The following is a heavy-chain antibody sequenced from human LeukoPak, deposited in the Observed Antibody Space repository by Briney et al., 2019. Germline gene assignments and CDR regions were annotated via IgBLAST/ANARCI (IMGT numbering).Heavy chain of an antibody. CDR2: IYHSGST. J-gene: IGHJ4*02. D-gene: IGHD3-22*01. Sequence: PSETLSLTCAVSGYSINSGYYWGWIRQPPGKGLEWIGSIYHSGSTYYNPSLKSRVTISVDTSKNQFSLKLSSVTAADTAVYYCARGRHYYDSGDFDYWGQGTLVTVSS. V-gene: IGHV4-38-2*01. CDR1: GYSINSGYY. CDR3: ARGRHYYDSGDFDY.